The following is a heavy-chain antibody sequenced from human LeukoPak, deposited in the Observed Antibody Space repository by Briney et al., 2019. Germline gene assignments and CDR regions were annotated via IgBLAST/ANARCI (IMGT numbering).Heavy chain of an antibody. V-gene: IGHV6-1*01. CDR2: TYYRSKWYY. CDR1: GDSVSSNSAA. CDR3: ARDPVGGSTIFDY. D-gene: IGHD1-26*01. J-gene: IGHJ4*02. Sequence: SQTLSLTCAISGDSVSSNSAAWDWIRQSPSRGLEWLGRTYYRSKWYYDYAVAVKSRISINPDTSKNQFSLQLSSVTPEDTAVYYCARDPVGGSTIFDYWGQGTLVTVSS.